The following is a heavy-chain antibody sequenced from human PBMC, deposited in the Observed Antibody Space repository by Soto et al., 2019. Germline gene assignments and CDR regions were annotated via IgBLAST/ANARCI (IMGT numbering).Heavy chain of an antibody. CDR3: AGQLVVITYSAEYFQH. Sequence: PSETLSLTCTVSGGSISSYYWSWIRQPPGKGLEWIGYIYYSGSTNYNPSLKSRATISVDTSKNQFSLKLSSVTAADTAVYYCAGQLVVITYSAEYFQHWGQGTLVTAPQ. J-gene: IGHJ1*01. CDR1: GGSISSYY. D-gene: IGHD3-22*01. V-gene: IGHV4-59*01. CDR2: IYYSGST.